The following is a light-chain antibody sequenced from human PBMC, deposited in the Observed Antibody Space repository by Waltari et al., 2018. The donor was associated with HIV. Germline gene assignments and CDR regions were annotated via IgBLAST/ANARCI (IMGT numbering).Light chain of an antibody. CDR2: AVT. V-gene: IGLV2-8*01. CDR1: SSDVGGYNY. CDR3: SSYAGSNTFV. J-gene: IGLJ1*01. Sequence: QSALTQPPSASGSPGQSVTISCTGTSSDVGGYNYVSWYQQPPDKAPKLMIYAVTKRPSWVPDRFSGSKSGNTASLTISGLQAEDEADYYCSSYAGSNTFVFGTGTKVTVL.